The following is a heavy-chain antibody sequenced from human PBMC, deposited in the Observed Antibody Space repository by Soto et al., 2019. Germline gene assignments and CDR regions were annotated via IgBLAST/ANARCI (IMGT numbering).Heavy chain of an antibody. Sequence: SETLSLTCTVSGASISSGNYYWNWIRQHPGKGLEWIGYIYHTGSTYYNPSLLSRLTMSVDTSKNQVSLELRSVTAADTAVYYCAREGPGYYYYMDVWGKGTTVTVSS. CDR2: IYHTGST. CDR1: GASISSGNYY. J-gene: IGHJ6*03. CDR3: AREGPGYYYYMDV. V-gene: IGHV4-31*03.